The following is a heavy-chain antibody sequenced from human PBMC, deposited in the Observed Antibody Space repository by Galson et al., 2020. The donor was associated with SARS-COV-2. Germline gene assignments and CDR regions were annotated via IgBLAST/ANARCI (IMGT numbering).Heavy chain of an antibody. J-gene: IGHJ4*02. D-gene: IGHD1-26*01. CDR2: TYYRSKWYN. CDR1: GDSVSSNSAA. CDR3: ARSWDPFSSSNSFDY. Sequence: SQTLSPTCAISGDSVSSNSAAWKWIRPSPSRGLEWLGRTYYRSKWYNDYALSVKSRITINPDSSKNQFSLQLNSVTPEDTAVYYCARSWDPFSSSNSFDYWGQGTLVTVSS. V-gene: IGHV6-1*01.